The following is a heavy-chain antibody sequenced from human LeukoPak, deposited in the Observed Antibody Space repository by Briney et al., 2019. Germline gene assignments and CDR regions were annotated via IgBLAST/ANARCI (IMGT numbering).Heavy chain of an antibody. CDR3: ARRRWIPRIAVAGPYYFDY. CDR2: VYSSGST. Sequence: SETLSLTCTVSGGSISSGSYYWSWIRQPAGKGLEWIGRVYSSGSTDYNPSLKSRLSISVDTSKIQFSLRLSSVTVADTAVYYCARRRWIPRIAVAGPYYFDYWGQGTLVTVSS. D-gene: IGHD6-19*01. V-gene: IGHV4-61*02. J-gene: IGHJ4*02. CDR1: GGSISSGSYY.